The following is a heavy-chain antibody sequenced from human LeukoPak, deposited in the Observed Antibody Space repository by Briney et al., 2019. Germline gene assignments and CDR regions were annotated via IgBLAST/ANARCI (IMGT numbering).Heavy chain of an antibody. D-gene: IGHD2-21*02. CDR2: IWYDGSNQ. CDR3: ARGAYCGGNCYWYFDL. V-gene: IGHV3-33*01. J-gene: IGHJ2*01. Sequence: GGSLTLSCAASGFTFSNYFIHWVRQAPGKGLEWVAVIWYDGSNQYCADSVKGRFTISRDNSKNTLYLQMNSLRAEDTAVYYCARGAYCGGNCYWYFDLWGRGTLVTVSS. CDR1: GFTFSNYF.